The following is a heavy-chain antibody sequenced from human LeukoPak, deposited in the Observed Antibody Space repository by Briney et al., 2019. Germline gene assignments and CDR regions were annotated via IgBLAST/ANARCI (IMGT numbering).Heavy chain of an antibody. D-gene: IGHD3-10*01. J-gene: IGHJ4*02. CDR1: GFTFSSYG. V-gene: IGHV3-30*03. CDR2: ISYDGSNK. CDR3: AREMWFGELLFDY. Sequence: GGSLRLSCAASGFTFSSYGMHWVRQAPGKGLEWVTVISYDGSNKYYADSVKGRFTISRDNSKNTLYLQMNSLRAEDTAVYYCAREMWFGELLFDYWGQGTLVTVSS.